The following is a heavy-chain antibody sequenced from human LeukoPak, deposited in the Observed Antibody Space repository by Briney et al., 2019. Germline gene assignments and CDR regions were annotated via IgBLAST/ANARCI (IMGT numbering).Heavy chain of an antibody. J-gene: IGHJ4*02. V-gene: IGHV1-18*01. CDR1: GYTFTSYG. CDR2: ISAYNGNT. Sequence: ASVKVSCKASGYTFTSYGIRWVRQAPGQGLEWIGWISAYNGNTNYAQKLQGRVTMTTDTSTSTAYMELRSLRSDDTAVYYCARDRYSEAAGSVWGQGTLVTVSS. D-gene: IGHD6-13*01. CDR3: ARDRYSEAAGSV.